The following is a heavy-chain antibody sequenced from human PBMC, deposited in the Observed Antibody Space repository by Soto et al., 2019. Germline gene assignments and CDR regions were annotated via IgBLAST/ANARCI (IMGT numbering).Heavy chain of an antibody. D-gene: IGHD3-16*01. Sequence: SVKVSCKASGGTFSSYTISWVRQAPGQGLEWMGRIIPILGIANYAQKFQGRVTITADKSTSTAYMELSSLRSEDTAVYYCARSVMGATKDYYYYMDVWGKGTTVTVSS. J-gene: IGHJ6*03. CDR3: ARSVMGATKDYYYYMDV. CDR2: IIPILGIA. CDR1: GGTFSSYT. V-gene: IGHV1-69*02.